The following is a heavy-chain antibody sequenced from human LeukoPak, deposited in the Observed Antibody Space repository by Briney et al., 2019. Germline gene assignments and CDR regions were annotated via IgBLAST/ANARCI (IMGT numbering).Heavy chain of an antibody. CDR1: GGSFSGYY. CDR3: ARGLGDYGDHYYFDY. V-gene: IGHV4-34*01. Sequence: SETLSLTCAVYGGSFSGYYWSWIRQPPGKGLEWIGEINHSGSTNYNPSLKSRVTISVDTSKNQFSLKLSSVTAADTAVYYCARGLGDYGDHYYFDYWGQGTLVTVSS. D-gene: IGHD4-17*01. J-gene: IGHJ4*02. CDR2: INHSGST.